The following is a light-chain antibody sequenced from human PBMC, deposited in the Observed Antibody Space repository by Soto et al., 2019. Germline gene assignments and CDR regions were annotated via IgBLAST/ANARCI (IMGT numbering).Light chain of an antibody. J-gene: IGLJ1*01. V-gene: IGLV2-14*03. CDR1: RTDVDGYDY. CDR2: DVY. CDR3: SSYTSSXTYV. Sequence: QSALTQPASVSGSPGQSIAISCTGVRTDVDGYDYVSWYQQHPGQAPQLIIYDVYNRPSGVSHRFSASKSGNTASLTISGLQADDEADYYCSSYTSSXTYVFGTGTKVTVL.